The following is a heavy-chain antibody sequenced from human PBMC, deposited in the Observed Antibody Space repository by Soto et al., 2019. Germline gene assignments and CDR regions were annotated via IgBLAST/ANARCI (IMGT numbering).Heavy chain of an antibody. CDR2: ISSSGSTI. V-gene: IGHV3-11*01. CDR1: GFTFSDYY. Sequence: LRLSCAAYGFTFSDYYMSLIRQATGKGLEWVSYISSSGSTIYYADSVKGRFTISRDNAKNSLYLQMNSLRAEDTAVYYCARDGGSSGWYFYYGMDVWGQGTTVTVSS. D-gene: IGHD6-19*01. J-gene: IGHJ6*02. CDR3: ARDGGSSGWYFYYGMDV.